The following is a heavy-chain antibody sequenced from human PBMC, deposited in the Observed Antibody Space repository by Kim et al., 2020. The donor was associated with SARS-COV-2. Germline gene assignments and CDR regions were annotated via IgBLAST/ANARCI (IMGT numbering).Heavy chain of an antibody. Sequence: GGSLRLSCAASGVSFDSSAMNWVRQAPGKGLEWVAVISFDGRNKAYADSVKGRFTISRDNSKSTLHLQMNSLRVEDTAVYYCARGNYYESVRLSDYYNGRDVGGQGTTVTVSS. CDR1: GVSFDSSA. J-gene: IGHJ6*02. CDR2: ISFDGRNK. V-gene: IGHV3-30-3*01. CDR3: ARGNYYESVRLSDYYNGRDV. D-gene: IGHD3-10*01.